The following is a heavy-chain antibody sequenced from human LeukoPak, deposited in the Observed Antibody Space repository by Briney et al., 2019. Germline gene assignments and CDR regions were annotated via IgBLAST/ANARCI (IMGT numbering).Heavy chain of an antibody. CDR3: ARDLYGFWNGYYHELYYFDS. Sequence: HPGGSLRLSCAASGFTFSTYWMSWVRQAPGKGLEWVANIKQDGSDKYYVDSVKGRFTISRDNAKNAVYMQMNSLRAEDTAVYYCARDLYGFWNGYYHELYYFDSWGQGTLVTVSS. CDR2: IKQDGSDK. J-gene: IGHJ4*02. V-gene: IGHV3-7*01. D-gene: IGHD3-3*01. CDR1: GFTFSTYW.